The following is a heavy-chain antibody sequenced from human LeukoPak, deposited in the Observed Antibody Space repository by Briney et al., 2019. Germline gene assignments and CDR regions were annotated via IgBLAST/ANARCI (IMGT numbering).Heavy chain of an antibody. V-gene: IGHV3-74*01. D-gene: IGHD7-27*01. Sequence: GGSLRLSCAVSGFTFGDYWMHWVRQAPGQGLVWVSVINLDGTMTNYADSMKDRYTISRDNAKNTLYLQLSSLRVEDTAVYFCARATRNWGIDFWGLGTLVTVSS. CDR1: GFTFGDYW. J-gene: IGHJ4*02. CDR2: INLDGTMT. CDR3: ARATRNWGIDF.